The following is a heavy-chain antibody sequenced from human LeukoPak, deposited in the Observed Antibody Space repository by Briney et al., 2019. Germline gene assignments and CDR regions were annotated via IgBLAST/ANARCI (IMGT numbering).Heavy chain of an antibody. V-gene: IGHV3-30*01. CDR3: ARDPLY. J-gene: IGHJ4*02. Sequence: PGRSLRLSCAASGFTFSSYAMHWARQAPGKGLEWVAVISYDGSNKYYADSVKGRFTISRDNSKNTLYLQMNSLRAEDTAVYYCARDPLYWGQGTLVTVSS. CDR2: ISYDGSNK. CDR1: GFTFSSYA.